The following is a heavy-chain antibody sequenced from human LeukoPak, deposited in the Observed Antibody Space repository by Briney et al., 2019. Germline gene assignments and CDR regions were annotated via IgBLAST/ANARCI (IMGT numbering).Heavy chain of an antibody. J-gene: IGHJ4*02. Sequence: GGSLKLSCAASGFTFSSYAMSWVRQAPGKGLEWVSAISGSGGSTYYADSVKGRFTISRDNSKNTLYLQLNSLRAEDTAVYYCATRNNWNYFDYWGQGTLVTVSS. D-gene: IGHD1-20*01. CDR1: GFTFSSYA. CDR3: ATRNNWNYFDY. CDR2: ISGSGGST. V-gene: IGHV3-23*01.